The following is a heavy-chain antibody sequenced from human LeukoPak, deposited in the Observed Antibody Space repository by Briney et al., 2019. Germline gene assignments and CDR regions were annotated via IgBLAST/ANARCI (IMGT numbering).Heavy chain of an antibody. CDR2: ISSSSSYI. J-gene: IGHJ3*02. CDR3: ARGDIVVVPAAMSDAFDI. V-gene: IGHV3-21*01. D-gene: IGHD2-2*01. CDR1: GFTFSSYS. Sequence: PGGSLRLSCAASGFTFSSYSMNWVRQVPGKGLEWVSSISSSSSYIYYADSVKGRFTISRDNAKNSLYLQMNSLRAEDTAVYYCARGDIVVVPAAMSDAFDIWGQGTMVTVSS.